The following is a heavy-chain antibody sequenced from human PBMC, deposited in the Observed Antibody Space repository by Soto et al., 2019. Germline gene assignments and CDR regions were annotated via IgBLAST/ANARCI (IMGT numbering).Heavy chain of an antibody. CDR1: GGSISSGGYY. D-gene: IGHD6-19*01. CDR3: ASGGLVTGYYYYGMDV. CDR2: IYYSGST. V-gene: IGHV4-31*03. J-gene: IGHJ6*02. Sequence: SGTLSFTCTFSGGSISSGGYYWSWIRQHPGQGLEWIGYIYYSGSTYYNPSLKSRVTISVDTSKNQFSLKLSSVTAADTAVYYCASGGLVTGYYYYGMDVWGQGTTVTVSS.